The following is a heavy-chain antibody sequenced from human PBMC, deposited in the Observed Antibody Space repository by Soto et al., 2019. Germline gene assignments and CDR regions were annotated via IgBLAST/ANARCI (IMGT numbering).Heavy chain of an antibody. D-gene: IGHD5-18*01. CDR1: GGSISSFY. J-gene: IGHJ6*03. CDR2: IYYSGST. Sequence: PSETLSLTCTVSGGSISSFYWRWIRQPPGKGLEWIGYIYYSGSTNYNPSLKSRVTISVDTSKNQFSLKLSSVTAADTAVYYCARAHSYGYYYYMDVWGKGTTVTVSS. CDR3: ARAHSYGYYYYMDV. V-gene: IGHV4-59*08.